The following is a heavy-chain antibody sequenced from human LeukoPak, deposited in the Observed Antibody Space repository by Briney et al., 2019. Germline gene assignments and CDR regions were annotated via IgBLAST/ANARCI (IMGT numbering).Heavy chain of an antibody. CDR2: IYSGGST. Sequence: GGSLRLSCAASGFTVSSNYMTWVRQAPGKGLEWVSVIYSGGSTYYADSVKGRFNISRDNSKNTLHLQMNSLRAEDTAVYYCARGLTFPRDSTCDYWGQGTLVTVSS. CDR3: ARGLTFPRDSTCDY. CDR1: GFTVSSNY. J-gene: IGHJ4*02. D-gene: IGHD2-2*01. V-gene: IGHV3-66*01.